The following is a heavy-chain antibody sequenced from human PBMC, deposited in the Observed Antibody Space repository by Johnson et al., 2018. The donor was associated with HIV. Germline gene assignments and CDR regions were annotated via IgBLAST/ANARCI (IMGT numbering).Heavy chain of an antibody. J-gene: IGHJ3*02. CDR2: ISGSGDST. CDR3: ARESANSGRYSGAFDI. D-gene: IGHD1-26*01. CDR1: GFTFSTYA. V-gene: IGHV3-23*04. Sequence: VQLVESGGGVVQPRRSLRLSCAASGFTFSTYAMSWVRQAPGKGLEWVSGISGSGDSTYYADSVKGRFTISRDNSKNTLYLQMNSLRAEDTAVYYCARESANSGRYSGAFDIWGQGTMVTVSS.